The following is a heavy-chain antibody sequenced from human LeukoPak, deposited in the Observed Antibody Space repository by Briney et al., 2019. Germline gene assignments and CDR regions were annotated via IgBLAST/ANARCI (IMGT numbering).Heavy chain of an antibody. V-gene: IGHV4-59*08. Sequence: PSETLSLTCTISGGSIGSYFWTWIRQPPGKGLEWIGYIVYSGSTTYNPSFMSRVTMSVDTSKNQFSLKLSSVTAADTAVYFCARHAGSWTFDYWGQGTLVTVSS. J-gene: IGHJ4*02. D-gene: IGHD6-13*01. CDR2: IVYSGST. CDR1: GGSIGSYF. CDR3: ARHAGSWTFDY.